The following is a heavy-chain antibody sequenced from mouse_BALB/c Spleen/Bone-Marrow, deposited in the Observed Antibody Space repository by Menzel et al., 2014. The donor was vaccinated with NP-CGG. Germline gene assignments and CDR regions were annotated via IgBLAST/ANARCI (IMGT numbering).Heavy chain of an antibody. V-gene: IGHV1-69*02. CDR2: IDPSDSYT. D-gene: IGHD1-1*01. CDR3: ARDSITTVAATDY. Sequence: QVQLKESGAELVKPGASVKLSCKASGYTFTSYWMHWVKQRPGQGLEWIGEIDPSDSYTNYNQKFKGKATLTVDKSSSTAYMQLSSLTSEDSAVYYCARDSITTVAATDYWGQGTTLTVSS. CDR1: GYTFTSYW. J-gene: IGHJ2*01.